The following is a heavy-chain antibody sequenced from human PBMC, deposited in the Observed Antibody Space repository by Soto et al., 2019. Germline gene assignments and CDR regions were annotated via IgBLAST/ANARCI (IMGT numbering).Heavy chain of an antibody. D-gene: IGHD6-19*01. CDR1: GYTFTSYG. V-gene: IGHV1-18*01. CDR2: INANNGNT. CDR3: ARDLNLGLGDY. J-gene: IGHJ4*02. Sequence: QVQLVQSGAEVKKPGPSVKVSCKASGYTFTSYGLSGVRQAPGQGLEWRGWINANNGNTKYAQKLQGRVTMSTHTSTTTAYLELRSLRSGDRAVYYCARDLNLGLGDYWGPGTLVTVPS.